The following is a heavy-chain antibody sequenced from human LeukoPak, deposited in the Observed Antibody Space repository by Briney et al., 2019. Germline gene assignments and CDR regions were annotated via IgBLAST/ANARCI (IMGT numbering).Heavy chain of an antibody. J-gene: IGHJ4*02. V-gene: IGHV4-59*08. D-gene: IGHD5-18*01. CDR1: GGSIGSYY. Sequence: SETLSLTCTVSGGSIGSYYWSWIRQPPGKGLEWIGYIYYSGSTNYNPSLKSRVTISVDTSKNQFSLKLSSVTAADTAVYYCARGDSYGYLFDYWGQGTLVTVSS. CDR2: IYYSGST. CDR3: ARGDSYGYLFDY.